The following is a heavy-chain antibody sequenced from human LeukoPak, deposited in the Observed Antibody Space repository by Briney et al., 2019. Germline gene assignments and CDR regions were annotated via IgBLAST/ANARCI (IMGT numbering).Heavy chain of an antibody. CDR2: ISSSSSYI. V-gene: IGHV3-21*01. CDR3: ARDNWIQLWLRAGMDV. Sequence: GGSLRLSCAASGFXFSSYSINWVRQAPGKGLEWVSSISSSSSYIYYADPMKGRFTISRDNAKNSLYLQMNSLRAEDTAVYYCARDNWIQLWLRAGMDVWGQGTTVTVSS. CDR1: GFXFSSYS. J-gene: IGHJ6*02. D-gene: IGHD5-18*01.